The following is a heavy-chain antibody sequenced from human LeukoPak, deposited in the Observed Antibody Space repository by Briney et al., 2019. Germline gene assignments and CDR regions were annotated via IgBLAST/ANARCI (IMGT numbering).Heavy chain of an antibody. D-gene: IGHD2-8*02. CDR1: GGSISSYY. J-gene: IGHJ4*02. Sequence: SETLSLTCTVSGGSISSYYWSWIRQPPGKGLEWIGYIYYSGSTNYNPSLKSRVTISVDTSKNQFSLKLSSVTAADTAVYYCARTDCTGGVCYKWDPGYYLDYWGQGTLVTVSS. V-gene: IGHV4-59*01. CDR3: ARTDCTGGVCYKWDPGYYLDY. CDR2: IYYSGST.